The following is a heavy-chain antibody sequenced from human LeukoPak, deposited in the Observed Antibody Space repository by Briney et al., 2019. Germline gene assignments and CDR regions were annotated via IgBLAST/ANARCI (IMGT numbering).Heavy chain of an antibody. D-gene: IGHD7-27*01. V-gene: IGHV6-1*01. CDR1: GDSASSNSAA. J-gene: IGHJ6*02. CDR3: ARDLLTGGMDYYYGMDV. CDR2: TYYRSKWYN. Sequence: SQTLSLTCAISGDSASSNSAAWNWIRQSPSRGLEWLGRTYYRSKWYNDYAVSVKSRITINPDTSKNQFSLQLNSVTPEDTAVYYCARDLLTGGMDYYYGMDVWGQGTTVTVSS.